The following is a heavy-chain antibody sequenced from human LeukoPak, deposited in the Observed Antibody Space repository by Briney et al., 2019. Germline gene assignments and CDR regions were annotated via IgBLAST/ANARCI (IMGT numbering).Heavy chain of an antibody. CDR2: IIPIFGTA. CDR3: ARAPGALFYGSGSYYFDY. D-gene: IGHD3-10*01. CDR1: GYTLTELS. Sequence: ASVKVSCKVSGYTLTELSMHWVRQAPGQGLEWMGGIIPIFGTANYAQKFQGRVTITADESTSTAYMELSSLRSEDTAVYYCARAPGALFYGSGSYYFDYWGQGTLVTVSS. J-gene: IGHJ4*02. V-gene: IGHV1-69*13.